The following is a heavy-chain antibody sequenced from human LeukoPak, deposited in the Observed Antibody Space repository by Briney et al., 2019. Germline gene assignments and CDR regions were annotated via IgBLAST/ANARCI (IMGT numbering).Heavy chain of an antibody. D-gene: IGHD2-2*01. CDR2: INSDGSST. Sequence: GGSLRLSCAASGFTFTTYWMHWVRQVPGKGLVWVSRINSDGSSTSYADSVKGRFTVSRDNAKNTLYLQMNSLRAEDTAVYYCARVVPAARYYYYGMDVWGQGTTVTVSS. CDR1: GFTFTTYW. CDR3: ARVVPAARYYYYGMDV. V-gene: IGHV3-74*01. J-gene: IGHJ6*02.